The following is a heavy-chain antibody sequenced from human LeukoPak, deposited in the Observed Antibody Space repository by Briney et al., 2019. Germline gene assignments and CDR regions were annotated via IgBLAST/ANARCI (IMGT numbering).Heavy chain of an antibody. Sequence: SETLSLTCTVSGYSISSGYYYGWIRQPPGKGLEWIGSIYHSGSTYYNPSLKSRVTMSVDTSKNQFSLKLTSVTAADTAVYYCARTTEGGYTYGYFYYYYMDVWGKGTTVTISS. CDR1: GYSISSGYY. J-gene: IGHJ6*03. CDR3: ARTTEGGYTYGYFYYYYMDV. V-gene: IGHV4-38-2*02. CDR2: IYHSGST. D-gene: IGHD5-18*01.